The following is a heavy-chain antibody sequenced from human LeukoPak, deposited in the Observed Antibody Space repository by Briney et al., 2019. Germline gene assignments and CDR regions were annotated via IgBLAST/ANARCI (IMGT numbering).Heavy chain of an antibody. D-gene: IGHD3-9*01. V-gene: IGHV1-46*01. CDR3: ARGYFDIAP. CDR1: GYTFTSYY. J-gene: IGHJ5*02. Sequence: ASVKVSCKASGYTFTSYYMHWVRQAPGQGLEWMGIINPSGGSTNYAQNFQGRVTVTGDTPTSTVYMELSSLKSEDTAVYYCARGYFDIAPWGQGTLVTVSS. CDR2: INPSGGST.